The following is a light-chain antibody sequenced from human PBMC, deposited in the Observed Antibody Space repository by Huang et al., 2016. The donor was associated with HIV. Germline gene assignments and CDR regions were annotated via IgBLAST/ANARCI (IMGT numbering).Light chain of an antibody. J-gene: IGKJ1*01. Sequence: DIQLTQSPSTLSASVGDRVTITCRASQSISSWLAWYQQKPGKAPKLLSYKASSLESGVPSRLSGSGSGTEFTLTISSLQPDDFATYYCQQYNSYPWTFGQGTKVEIK. V-gene: IGKV1-5*03. CDR1: QSISSW. CDR3: QQYNSYPWT. CDR2: KAS.